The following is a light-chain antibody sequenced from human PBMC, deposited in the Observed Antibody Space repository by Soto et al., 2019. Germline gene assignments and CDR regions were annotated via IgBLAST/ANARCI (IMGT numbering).Light chain of an antibody. CDR2: WAS. V-gene: IGKV4-1*01. CDR1: QSVLYISNNKNY. CDR3: QQYYSPPWT. Sequence: DIVLTQSPDSLAVSLGERATINCKSSQSVLYISNNKNYLAWYQQKPGQPPKLLIYWASTRESGVPDRFSGRGSGTDFTLTISSLQAEDVAVYYFQQYYSPPWTFGQGTKVVIK. J-gene: IGKJ1*01.